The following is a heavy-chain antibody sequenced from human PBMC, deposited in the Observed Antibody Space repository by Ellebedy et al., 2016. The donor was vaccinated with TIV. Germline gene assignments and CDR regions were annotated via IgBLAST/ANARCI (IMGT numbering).Heavy chain of an antibody. Sequence: SETLSLTCTVSGGSISSYYSSWIRQPPGKGLEWIGEINHSGSPNYNPSLKSRVTISVDTSKNQFSLKLSSVTAADTAVYYCARGHGYLGYWGQGTLVTVSS. CDR1: GGSISSYY. J-gene: IGHJ4*02. CDR2: INHSGSP. CDR3: ARGHGYLGY. V-gene: IGHV4-34*01. D-gene: IGHD6-13*01.